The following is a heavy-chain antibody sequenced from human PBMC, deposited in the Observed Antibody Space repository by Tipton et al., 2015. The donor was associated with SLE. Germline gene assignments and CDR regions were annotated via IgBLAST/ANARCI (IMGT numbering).Heavy chain of an antibody. Sequence: GLVKPSETLSLTCTVSGDSLSTNYWNWIRQPAGKGLEWIGRMYGSGSPTHYNPSLESRVTMSVDTSQKQFSLKLTSVTAADTAVYYCARIRPGHGDPFDFWGQGALVTVSS. CDR1: GDSLSTNY. J-gene: IGHJ4*02. V-gene: IGHV4-4*07. CDR2: MYGSGSPT. D-gene: IGHD3-3*01. CDR3: ARIRPGHGDPFDF.